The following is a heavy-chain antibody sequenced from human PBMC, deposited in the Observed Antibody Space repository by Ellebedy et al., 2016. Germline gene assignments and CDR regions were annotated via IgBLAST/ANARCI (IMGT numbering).Heavy chain of an antibody. CDR1: GYTFTSYG. Sequence: ASVKVSCKASGYTFTSYGISWVRQAPGQGLEWMGWISAYNGNTNYAQKLQGRVTMTTDTSTSTAYMELRSLRSDDTAVYYCAREDRIVVVPAAIVSDYWGQGTLVTVSS. V-gene: IGHV1-18*01. D-gene: IGHD2-2*01. CDR3: AREDRIVVVPAAIVSDY. J-gene: IGHJ4*02. CDR2: ISAYNGNT.